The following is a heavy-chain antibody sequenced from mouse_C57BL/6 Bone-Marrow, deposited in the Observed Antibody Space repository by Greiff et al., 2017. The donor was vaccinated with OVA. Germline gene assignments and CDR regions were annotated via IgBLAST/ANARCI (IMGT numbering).Heavy chain of an antibody. Sequence: QVQLQQPGAELVRPGSSVKLSCKASGYTFTSYWMHWVKQRPIQGLEWIGNIDPSDSGTNYNQKFKGKATLTVDKSSSTAYMQLSSLTSEDSAVYYCARWSKCYAMDYWGQGTSVTVSS. D-gene: IGHD1-3*01. J-gene: IGHJ4*01. CDR2: IDPSDSGT. CDR3: ARWSKCYAMDY. CDR1: GYTFTSYW. V-gene: IGHV1-52*01.